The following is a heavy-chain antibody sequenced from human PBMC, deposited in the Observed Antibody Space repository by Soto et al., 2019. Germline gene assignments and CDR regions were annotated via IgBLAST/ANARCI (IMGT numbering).Heavy chain of an antibody. Sequence: QVQLQESGPGLVKPSQTLSLTCTVSGGSISSGDYYWSWIRQPPGKGLEWIGYIYYSGSTYYNPSLKSRVTISVDTSKNQFFLKLSSVTAADTAVYYCARGCSGGSWRWRVPYNWFDPWGQGTLVTVSS. V-gene: IGHV4-30-4*01. CDR1: GGSISSGDYY. CDR3: ARGCSGGSWRWRVPYNWFDP. D-gene: IGHD2-15*01. CDR2: IYYSGST. J-gene: IGHJ5*02.